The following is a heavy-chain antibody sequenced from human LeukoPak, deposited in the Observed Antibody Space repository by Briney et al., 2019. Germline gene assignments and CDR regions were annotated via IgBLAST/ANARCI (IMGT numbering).Heavy chain of an antibody. Sequence: ASVKVSCKASGVTFTSSAVQWVRHARGQRLEWIGWIVVGSGNTNYAQKFQERVTITRDMSTSTAYMELSSLRSEDTAVYYCAAVVGATTDAFDIWGQGTMVTVSS. CDR2: IVVGSGNT. J-gene: IGHJ3*02. CDR1: GVTFTSSA. D-gene: IGHD1-26*01. CDR3: AAVVGATTDAFDI. V-gene: IGHV1-58*01.